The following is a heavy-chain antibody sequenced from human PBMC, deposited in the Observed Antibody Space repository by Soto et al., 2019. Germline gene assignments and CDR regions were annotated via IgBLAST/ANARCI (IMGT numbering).Heavy chain of an antibody. D-gene: IGHD3-10*01. V-gene: IGHV4-39*01. CDR3: APVPFGHSQH. CDR1: GGSISSSSYY. J-gene: IGHJ1*01. CDR2: IYYSGST. Sequence: QLQLQESGPGLVKPSETLSLTCTVSGGSISSSSYYWGWIRQPPGKGLEWIGSIYYSGSTYYTPSLKSRRALCIDSSKNQFSLKLSSVTAADSALHYCAPVPFGHSQHWGQGTLVTVSS.